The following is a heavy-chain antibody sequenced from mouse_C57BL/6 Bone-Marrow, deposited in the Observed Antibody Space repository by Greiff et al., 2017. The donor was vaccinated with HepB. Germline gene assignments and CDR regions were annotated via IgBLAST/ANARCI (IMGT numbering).Heavy chain of an antibody. CDR2: IRNKANGYTS. Sequence: EVQGVESGGGLVQPGGSLSLSCAASGFTFTDYYMSWVRQPPGKALEWLGFIRNKANGYTSEYSASVKGRITISRDNSQSILYLQMNALRAEDSATYYCAGYYYGSSYRDYWGQGTTRTVSS. V-gene: IGHV7-3*01. J-gene: IGHJ2*01. CDR1: GFTFTDYY. CDR3: AGYYYGSSYRDY. D-gene: IGHD1-1*01.